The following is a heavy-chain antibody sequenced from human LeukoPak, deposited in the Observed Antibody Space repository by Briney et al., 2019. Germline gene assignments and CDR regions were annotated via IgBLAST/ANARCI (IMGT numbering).Heavy chain of an antibody. D-gene: IGHD3-22*01. V-gene: IGHV4-39*07. Sequence: SETLSLTCTVSGGSISSSSYYWGWIRQPPGKGLEWIGTMYYSTTTSTYYNPSLKSRVTLSVDTSKNQFSLKLSSVTAADTAVYYCARDRYYYDSSGYYSAFDTWGQGTMVTVSS. CDR2: MYYSTTTST. J-gene: IGHJ3*02. CDR1: GGSISSSSYY. CDR3: ARDRYYYDSSGYYSAFDT.